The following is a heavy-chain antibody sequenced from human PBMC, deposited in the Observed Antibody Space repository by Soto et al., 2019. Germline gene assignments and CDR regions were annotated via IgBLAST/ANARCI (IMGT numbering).Heavy chain of an antibody. D-gene: IGHD3-10*01. CDR1: GGSISSYY. Sequence: SETLSLTCTVSGGSISSYYWSWIRQPPGKGLEWIGYIYYSGSTNYNPSLKSRVTISVDTSKNQFSLKLSSVTAADTAVYYCAREVTTMVRGVIINWFDPWGQGTLVTVSS. CDR2: IYYSGST. CDR3: AREVTTMVRGVIINWFDP. V-gene: IGHV4-59*01. J-gene: IGHJ5*02.